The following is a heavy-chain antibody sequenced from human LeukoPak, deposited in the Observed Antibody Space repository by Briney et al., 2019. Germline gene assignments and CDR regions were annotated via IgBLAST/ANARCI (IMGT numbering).Heavy chain of an antibody. CDR3: ARARTGYYMDV. Sequence: ETLSLTCGVSGYSITNGFCWGWIRPPPGKGAEWSAFMYNSGSKYYTPSLKSRVTTSLDTSKNLLSLKLGSVTAADTAVYYCARARTGYYMDVWGKGTTVTVAS. J-gene: IGHJ6*03. CDR2: MYNSGSK. CDR1: GYSITNGFC. V-gene: IGHV4-38-2*01. D-gene: IGHD2-8*02.